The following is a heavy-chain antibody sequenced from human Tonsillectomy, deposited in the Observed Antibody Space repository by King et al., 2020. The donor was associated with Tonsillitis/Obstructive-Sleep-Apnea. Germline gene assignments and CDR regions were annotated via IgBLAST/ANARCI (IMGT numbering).Heavy chain of an antibody. CDR3: ARAVGGYEPTRVHYYYYGMDV. CDR1: GFTFSSYW. Sequence: VQLVESGGGLVQPGGSLRLSCAASGFTFSSYWMHWVRHAPGKGLVWVSRINSDGSSTSYADSVKGRFTISRDNAKNTLYLQMNSLRAADTAVYYCARAVGGYEPTRVHYYYYGMDVWGQGTTVTVSS. J-gene: IGHJ6*02. D-gene: IGHD5-12*01. V-gene: IGHV3-74*01. CDR2: INSDGSST.